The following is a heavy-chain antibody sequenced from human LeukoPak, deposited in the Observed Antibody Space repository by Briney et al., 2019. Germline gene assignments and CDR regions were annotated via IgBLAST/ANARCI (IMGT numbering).Heavy chain of an antibody. J-gene: IGHJ4*02. V-gene: IGHV4-59*01. CDR3: ARSAEYPGLTDY. D-gene: IGHD3-16*01. CDR1: GGSISSYY. Sequence: SETLSLTCTVSGGSISSYYWSWIWQPPGKGLEWIGYIYYSGSTNYNPSLKSRVTISVDTSKNQFSLKLSSVTAADTAVYYCARSAEYPGLTDYWGQGTLVTVSS. CDR2: IYYSGST.